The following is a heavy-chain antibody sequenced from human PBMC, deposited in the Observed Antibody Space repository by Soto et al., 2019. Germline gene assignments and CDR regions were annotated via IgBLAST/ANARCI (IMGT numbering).Heavy chain of an antibody. CDR3: ARAGQDCNGDCYATHFDY. Sequence: QVQLVQSEAEVKKPGASVTVSCKASGYTFSSNGIHWVRQAPGQSLEWMGWINAGNGKTKYSQNFQGRVTITRDTSANTAYMELSSLRFEDTAVYYCARAGQDCNGDCYATHFDYWGQGSLVTVSS. CDR1: GYTFSSNG. D-gene: IGHD2-21*02. V-gene: IGHV1-3*01. J-gene: IGHJ4*02. CDR2: INAGNGKT.